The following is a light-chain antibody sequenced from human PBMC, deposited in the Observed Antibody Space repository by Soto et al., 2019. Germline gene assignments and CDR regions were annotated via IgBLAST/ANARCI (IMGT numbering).Light chain of an antibody. CDR1: QSVSSIY. V-gene: IGKV3D-20*02. CDR2: GAS. Sequence: EIAMTQYPATPSLSPGERATLSCGASQSVSSIYLALYQQKPGQAPRPPIYGASSRATGIPDRFSGSGSGTDFTLPISRLETEDFSVYYCQQRSNWPTGTFGQGTRLEIK. CDR3: QQRSNWPTGT. J-gene: IGKJ5*01.